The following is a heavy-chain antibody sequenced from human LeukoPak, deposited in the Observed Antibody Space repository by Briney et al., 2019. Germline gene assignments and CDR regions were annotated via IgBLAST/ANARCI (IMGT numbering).Heavy chain of an antibody. CDR1: GFTFSSYA. D-gene: IGHD5-24*01. CDR2: ISGSGGST. J-gene: IGHJ3*02. V-gene: IGHV3-23*01. Sequence: GGSLRLSCAASGFTFSSYAMSWVRQAPGKGLEWVSAISGSGGSTYYADSVKGRFTISRDNSKNTLYLQMNSLRAEDTAVYYCAKVSINPPDGYPPQGAFDIWGQGTMVTVSS. CDR3: AKVSINPPDGYPPQGAFDI.